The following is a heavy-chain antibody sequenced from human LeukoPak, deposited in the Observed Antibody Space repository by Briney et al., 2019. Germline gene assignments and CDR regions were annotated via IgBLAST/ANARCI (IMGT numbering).Heavy chain of an antibody. Sequence: GGSLRLSCAASRFTFSSYAMHWVRQAPGKGLEWVAVISYDGSNKYYADSVKGRFTISRDNSKNTLYLQMNSLRAEDTAVYYCARESVRGLYYDSSGYPLDYWGQGTLVTVSS. V-gene: IGHV3-30-3*01. D-gene: IGHD3-22*01. CDR3: ARESVRGLYYDSSGYPLDY. J-gene: IGHJ4*02. CDR2: ISYDGSNK. CDR1: RFTFSSYA.